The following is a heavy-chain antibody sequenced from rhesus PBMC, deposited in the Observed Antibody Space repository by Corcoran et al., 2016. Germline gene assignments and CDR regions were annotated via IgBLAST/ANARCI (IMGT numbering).Heavy chain of an antibody. J-gene: IGHJ4*01. CDR2: ISYTGKTF. D-gene: IGHD3-16*01. V-gene: IGHV3-136*01. CDR1: GFTFSSYD. Sequence: EVQLVESGGGLVQPGGSLRLSCAASGFTFSSYDMSWVRQAPGKGLEWVSYISYTGKTFYYADSVKGRFTSSRDNAKNSLSLQMSSLRADDTAVYYCTREGLYYYSGSYRDRFDYWGQGVLVTVSS. CDR3: TREGLYYYSGSYRDRFDY.